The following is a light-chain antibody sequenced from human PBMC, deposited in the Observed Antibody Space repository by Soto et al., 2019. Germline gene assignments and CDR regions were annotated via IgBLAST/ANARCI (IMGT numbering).Light chain of an antibody. J-gene: IGLJ2*01. CDR3: AAWDDSLNGVL. V-gene: IGLV1-44*01. Sequence: QSVLTQPPSASGTPGQRVTISCSGSSSNIGSNTVNWYQQLPGTAPKLLIYRNNQRPSGVPDRFSGSKSGTSAALAISGLQSEDEAEYYCAAWDDSLNGVLFGGGTKLTVL. CDR2: RNN. CDR1: SSNIGSNT.